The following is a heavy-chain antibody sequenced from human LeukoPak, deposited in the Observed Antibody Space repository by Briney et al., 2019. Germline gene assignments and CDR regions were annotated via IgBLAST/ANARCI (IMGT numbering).Heavy chain of an antibody. CDR3: ARHRPGERRFDP. CDR1: GGSIRNDY. CDR2: INYSGST. Sequence: SETLSLTCAVSGGSIRNDYWSWIRQPPGQGLEWIAYINYSGSTNYNPSLESRVTISVDTSKNLFSLKFTSVTAADTAVYYCARHRPGERRFDPWGQGTLVTVSS. D-gene: IGHD3-16*01. J-gene: IGHJ5*02. V-gene: IGHV4-59*08.